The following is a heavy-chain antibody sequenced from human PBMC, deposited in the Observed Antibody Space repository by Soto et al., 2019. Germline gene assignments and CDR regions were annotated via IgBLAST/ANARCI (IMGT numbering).Heavy chain of an antibody. D-gene: IGHD4-17*01. V-gene: IGHV3-48*03. J-gene: IGHJ4*02. CDR1: GFTFSSYE. CDR3: ARALYGDYPQGYYFDY. Sequence: EVQLVESGGGLVQPGGSLRLSCAASGFTFSSYEMNWVRQAPGKGLEWVSYISSSGSTIYYADSVKGRFTISRDNAKNSLYLQMNSLSAEDTAVYYCARALYGDYPQGYYFDYWGQGTLVTVSS. CDR2: ISSSGSTI.